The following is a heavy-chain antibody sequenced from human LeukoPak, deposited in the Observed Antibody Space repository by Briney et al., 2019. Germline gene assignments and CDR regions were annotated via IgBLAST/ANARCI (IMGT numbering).Heavy chain of an antibody. D-gene: IGHD1-26*01. Sequence: PSETLSLTCTVSGGSISSGDYYWSWIRQPPGKGLEWIGYIYYSGNTYYNPSLKSRVTISVDTSKNQFSLKLSSVTAADTAVYYCARDGTQGDYFDYWGQGTLVTVSS. CDR2: IYYSGNT. V-gene: IGHV4-30-4*08. J-gene: IGHJ4*02. CDR1: GGSISSGDYY. CDR3: ARDGTQGDYFDY.